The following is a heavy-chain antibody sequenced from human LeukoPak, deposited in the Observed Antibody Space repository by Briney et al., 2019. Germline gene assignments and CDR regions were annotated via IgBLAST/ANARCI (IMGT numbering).Heavy chain of an antibody. V-gene: IGHV5-51*01. D-gene: IGHD5-24*01. CDR1: GYTFTNYW. CDR3: ARRRWGDHYFDH. CDR2: IYPDDSDT. Sequence: GESLKISCEASGYTFTNYWIGWVRQMPGKGLEWMGVIYPDDSDTRNSPSFQGQVTFSADKSISTVYLQWSSLKASDSAIYYCARRRWGDHYFDHWGQGTLVTVSS. J-gene: IGHJ4*02.